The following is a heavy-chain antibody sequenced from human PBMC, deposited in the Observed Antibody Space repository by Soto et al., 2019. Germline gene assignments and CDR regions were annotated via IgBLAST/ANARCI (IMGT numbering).Heavy chain of an antibody. V-gene: IGHV4-30-2*01. CDR2: IYHSGST. D-gene: IGHD3-16*02. CDR3: ARGRYYFDY. CDR1: GGSISSGGYS. Sequence: SETLSLTCAVSGGSISSGGYSWSWIRQPPGKGLEWIGYIYHSGSTYYSPSLKSRVTISVDRSKNQFSLKLSSVTAADTAVYYCARGRYYFDYWGQGTLVTVSS. J-gene: IGHJ4*02.